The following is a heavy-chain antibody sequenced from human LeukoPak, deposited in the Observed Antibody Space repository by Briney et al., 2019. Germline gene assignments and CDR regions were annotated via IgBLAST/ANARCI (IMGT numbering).Heavy chain of an antibody. V-gene: IGHV3-53*01. CDR3: ARSMSTVTTRYFDL. Sequence: GGSLRLSCTVSGFTVSSNSMSWVRQAPGKGLEGVSFIYSDNTHYSDSVKGRVTISRDNAKYSLYLEMNSLRAEDTALYYCARSMSTVTTRYFDLWGRGTLVTVSS. CDR1: GFTVSSNS. J-gene: IGHJ2*01. CDR2: IYSDNT. D-gene: IGHD4-17*01.